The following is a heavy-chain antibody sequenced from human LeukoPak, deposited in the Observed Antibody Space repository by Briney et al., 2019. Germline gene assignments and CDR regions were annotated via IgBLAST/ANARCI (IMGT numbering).Heavy chain of an antibody. CDR2: IGIDSGNT. J-gene: IGHJ4*02. D-gene: IGHD5-24*01. CDR1: GFTFSDYS. V-gene: IGHV3-48*01. Sequence: GGSLRLSCAASGFTFSDYSMNWVRQAPGKGLEWISYIGIDSGNTNYADSVKGRFTISGDKAKNSLHLQMNSLRVEDTAAYYCARDYKYAFDNWGQGTLVTVSS. CDR3: ARDYKYAFDN.